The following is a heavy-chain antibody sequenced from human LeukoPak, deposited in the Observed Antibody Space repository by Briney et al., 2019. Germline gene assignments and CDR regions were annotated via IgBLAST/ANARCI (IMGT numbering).Heavy chain of an antibody. D-gene: IGHD3-9*01. CDR2: IYYSGST. CDR1: GGSISSYY. CDR3: AREVNYDILTDLWAFDI. Sequence: KTSETLSLTCTVSGGSISSYYWSWIRQPPGKGLEWIGYIYYSGSTNYNPSLKSRVTISVDTSKNQFSLKLSSVTAADTAVYYCAREVNYDILTDLWAFDIWGQGTMVTVSS. J-gene: IGHJ3*02. V-gene: IGHV4-59*01.